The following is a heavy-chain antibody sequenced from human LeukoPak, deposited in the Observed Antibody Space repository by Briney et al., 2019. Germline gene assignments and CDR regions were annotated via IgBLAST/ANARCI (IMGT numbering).Heavy chain of an antibody. Sequence: GGSLRLSCAASGFTFSSYWMSWVRQAPGKGLEWVSSITSSSSYIYYADSVKGRFTISRDNAKNSLYLQMNSLRAEDTAVYYCARGSTYSSGWYTGFDYWGQGTLVTVSS. CDR1: GFTFSSYW. CDR3: ARGSTYSSGWYTGFDY. CDR2: ITSSSSYI. J-gene: IGHJ4*02. V-gene: IGHV3-21*01. D-gene: IGHD6-19*01.